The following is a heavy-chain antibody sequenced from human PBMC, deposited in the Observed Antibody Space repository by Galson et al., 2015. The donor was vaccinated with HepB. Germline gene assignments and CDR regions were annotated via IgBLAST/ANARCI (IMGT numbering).Heavy chain of an antibody. CDR1: GFTFSSYS. Sequence: SLRLSCAASGFTFSSYSMNWVRQAPGKGLEWVSSISSSSYIYYADSVKGRFTISRDNAKNSLYLQMNSLRAEDTAVYYCARDRSGFGESPLGYWGQGTLVTVSS. D-gene: IGHD3-10*01. J-gene: IGHJ4*02. V-gene: IGHV3-21*01. CDR2: ISSSSYI. CDR3: ARDRSGFGESPLGY.